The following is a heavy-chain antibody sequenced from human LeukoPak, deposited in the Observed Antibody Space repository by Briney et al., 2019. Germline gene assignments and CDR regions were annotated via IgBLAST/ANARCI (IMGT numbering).Heavy chain of an antibody. D-gene: IGHD6-6*01. CDR1: GGTFSSYT. CDR3: AREAIAARPSRFDP. V-gene: IGHV1-69*04. CDR2: IIPILGIA. J-gene: IGHJ5*02. Sequence: SVKVSCKASGGTFSSYTISWVRQAPGQGLEWMGRIIPILGIANYAQKFQGRVTITADKSTSTAYMELSSLRSEDTAVYYCAREAIAARPSRFDPWGQGTLVTVSS.